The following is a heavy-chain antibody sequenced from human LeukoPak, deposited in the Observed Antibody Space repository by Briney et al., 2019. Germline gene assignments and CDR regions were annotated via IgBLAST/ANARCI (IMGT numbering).Heavy chain of an antibody. D-gene: IGHD3-22*01. J-gene: IGHJ4*02. CDR1: GYTFTGYF. CDR2: INPISGAT. V-gene: IGHV1-2*02. Sequence: ASVKVSCKASGYTFTGYFIHWVRQAPGQGLEWMGWINPISGATNYAQSFQGRVTLTREMSISTAYMEVSRLLSDDTAVYYCARVTYDRSGYYNGIPYWGQGTLVIVSS. CDR3: ARVTYDRSGYYNGIPY.